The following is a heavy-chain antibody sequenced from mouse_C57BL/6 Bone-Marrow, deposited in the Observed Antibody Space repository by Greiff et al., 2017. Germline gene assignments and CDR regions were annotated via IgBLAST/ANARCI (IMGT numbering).Heavy chain of an antibody. CDR3: ARFGCYAMDY. CDR2: INPSNGGT. V-gene: IGHV1-53*01. Sequence: QLKESGTELVKPGASVKLSRKASGYTFTSHWMHWVKQRPGQGPEWIGNINPSNGGTNYNEKFKSKGTLTVDKSSSTAYLQLSSLTSEDCAVFYCARFGCYAMDYWGKGTSVTVSS. J-gene: IGHJ4*01. CDR1: GYTFTSHW. D-gene: IGHD2-2*01.